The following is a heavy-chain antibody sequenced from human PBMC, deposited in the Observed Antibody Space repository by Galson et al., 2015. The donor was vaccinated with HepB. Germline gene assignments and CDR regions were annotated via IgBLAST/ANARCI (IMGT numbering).Heavy chain of an antibody. CDR3: ARVSSSGWEYFQH. Sequence: SVKVSCKASGYTFTGYYMHWVRQAPGQGLEWMGWINPNSGGTNYAQKFQGRVTMTRDTSISTAYMELSRLRSDDTAVYYCARVSSSGWEYFQHWGQGTLVTVSS. J-gene: IGHJ1*01. CDR1: GYTFTGYY. D-gene: IGHD6-19*01. V-gene: IGHV1-2*02. CDR2: INPNSGGT.